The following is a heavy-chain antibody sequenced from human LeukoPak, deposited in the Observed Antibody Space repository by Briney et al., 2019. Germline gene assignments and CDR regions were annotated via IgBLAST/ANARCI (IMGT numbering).Heavy chain of an antibody. J-gene: IGHJ4*02. Sequence: PGGSLRLSCAASGFTFSDYYMSWIRQAPGKGLEWVSYISSSGSTIYYADSVKGRFTISRDNAKNSLYLQMNSLRAEDTAVYDCARDPSYGGNRGDYLDYWGQGTLVTVSS. CDR2: ISSSGSTI. V-gene: IGHV3-11*04. D-gene: IGHD4-23*01. CDR1: GFTFSDYY. CDR3: ARDPSYGGNRGDYLDY.